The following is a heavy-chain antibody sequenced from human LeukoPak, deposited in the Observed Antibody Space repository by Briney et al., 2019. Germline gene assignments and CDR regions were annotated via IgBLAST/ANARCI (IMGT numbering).Heavy chain of an antibody. CDR2: ISSSGSTI. V-gene: IGHV3-11*01. CDR1: GFTFSDYY. J-gene: IGHJ6*02. Sequence: PGGSLRLSCAASGFTFSDYYMSWIRQAPGKGLEWVSYISSSGSTIYYADSVKGRFTISRDNAKNSLYLQMNSLRAEDTAVYYCAREDISGSYLTYGMDVWGQGTTVTVSS. D-gene: IGHD1-26*01. CDR3: AREDISGSYLTYGMDV.